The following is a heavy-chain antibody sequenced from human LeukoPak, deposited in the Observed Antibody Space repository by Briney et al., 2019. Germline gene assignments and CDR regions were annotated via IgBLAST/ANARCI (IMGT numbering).Heavy chain of an antibody. D-gene: IGHD6-19*01. J-gene: IGHJ4*02. CDR1: GGSISSYY. CDR2: IYYSGST. V-gene: IGHV4-59*01. Sequence: SETLSLTCTVSGGSISSYYWSWIRQPPGKGLEWIGYIYYSGSTNYNPSPKSRVTISVDTSKNQFSLKLTSVTAADTAVYYCARGGLAVAGRSFDYWGQGTLVTVSS. CDR3: ARGGLAVAGRSFDY.